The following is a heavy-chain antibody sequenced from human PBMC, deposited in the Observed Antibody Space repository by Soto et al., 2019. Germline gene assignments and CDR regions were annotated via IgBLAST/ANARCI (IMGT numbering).Heavy chain of an antibody. CDR2: IKQDGSEK. CDR3: ARDRAEYSGYDSSPGI. D-gene: IGHD5-12*01. J-gene: IGHJ3*02. CDR1: GLTFSSYW. V-gene: IGHV3-7*01. Sequence: VGSMRLSCAASGLTFSSYWMSWVRQAPGKGLEWVANIKQDGSEKYYVDSVKGRFTISRDNAKNSLYLQMNSLRAEDTAVYYCARDRAEYSGYDSSPGIWGQGTMVPSPQ.